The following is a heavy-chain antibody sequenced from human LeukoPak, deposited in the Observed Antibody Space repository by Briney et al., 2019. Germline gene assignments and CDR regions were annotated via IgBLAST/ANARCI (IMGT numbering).Heavy chain of an antibody. J-gene: IGHJ4*02. Sequence: GGSLRLSCAASGVTFDEYSMSWVRQAPGKWLEWVSGINWNGGSTGYADSVKGRFTISRDNAKNSLYLQMNSLRAEDTALYYCARVRGYYDSSGYIDYWGQGTLVTVSS. CDR1: GVTFDEYS. V-gene: IGHV3-20*04. CDR2: INWNGGST. D-gene: IGHD3-22*01. CDR3: ARVRGYYDSSGYIDY.